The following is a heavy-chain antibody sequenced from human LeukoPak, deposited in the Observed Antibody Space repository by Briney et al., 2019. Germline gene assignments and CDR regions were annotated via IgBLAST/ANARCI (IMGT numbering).Heavy chain of an antibody. V-gene: IGHV4-59*08. Sequence: PSETLSLTCTVSGGSISSYYWSWIRQPPGKGLEWIGYIYYSGSTNYNPSLKSRATISVDTPKNQFSLKLSSVTAADTAVYYCARQTMNIAARPGWFDPWGQGTLVTVSS. CDR2: IYYSGST. CDR3: ARQTMNIAARPGWFDP. CDR1: GGSISSYY. J-gene: IGHJ5*02. D-gene: IGHD6-6*01.